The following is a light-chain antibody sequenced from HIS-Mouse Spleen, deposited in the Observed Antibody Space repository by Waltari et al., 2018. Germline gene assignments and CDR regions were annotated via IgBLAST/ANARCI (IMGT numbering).Light chain of an antibody. V-gene: IGKV1-39*01. CDR2: AAS. CDR3: QQSYSTPLT. Sequence: DIQMTQSPSSLSASVGDRVTITCRASQSISSYLNWYQQKPGKAPNLLIYAASSLQSGVPSRFSGSGSWTDFTLTISSLQPEDFATYYCQQSYSTPLTFGGGTKVEIK. J-gene: IGKJ4*01. CDR1: QSISSY.